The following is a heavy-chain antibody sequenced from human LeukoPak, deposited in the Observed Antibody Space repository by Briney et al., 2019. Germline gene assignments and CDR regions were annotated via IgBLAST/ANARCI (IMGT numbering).Heavy chain of an antibody. J-gene: IGHJ4*02. CDR3: ARLVYCSGGSCDY. CDR2: ISSSSSYI. V-gene: IGHV3-21*01. D-gene: IGHD2-15*01. Sequence: PGGSLRLSCAASGFTFSSYSMNWVRQAPGKGLEWVSSISSSSSYINYADSVKGRFTISRDNAKNSLYLQMNSLRAEDTAVYYCARLVYCSGGSCDYWGQGTLVTVSS. CDR1: GFTFSSYS.